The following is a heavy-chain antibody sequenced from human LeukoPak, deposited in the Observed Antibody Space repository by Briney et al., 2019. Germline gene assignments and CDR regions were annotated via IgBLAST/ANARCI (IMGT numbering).Heavy chain of an antibody. D-gene: IGHD3-10*01. V-gene: IGHV3-48*03. CDR3: AKLAKYFYGSETYYFFEH. J-gene: IGHJ4*02. CDR1: GFTFSSYE. Sequence: GGSLRLSCAASGFTFSSYEMNWVRQAPGKGLEWVSYISSSGSTIYYADSVKGRFTISRDNAKNSLYLQMHSLRVEDTAVYYCAKLAKYFYGSETYYFFEHWGQGTPVTASS. CDR2: ISSSGSTI.